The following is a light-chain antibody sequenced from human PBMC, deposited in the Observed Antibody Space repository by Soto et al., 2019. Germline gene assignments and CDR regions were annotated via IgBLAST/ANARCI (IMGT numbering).Light chain of an antibody. J-gene: IGKJ4*01. V-gene: IGKV1-27*01. CDR2: VAS. CDR3: QKYNSAPLT. CDR1: QGIHNY. Sequence: DIQMTQSQSSLSASVGGRVTITCRASQGIHNYVAWYQQKPGKVPKLLIYVASTLQSGVPSRFSGSGSGTDFTLTISSLQPEDVATYYCQKYNSAPLTFGGGTKGEIK.